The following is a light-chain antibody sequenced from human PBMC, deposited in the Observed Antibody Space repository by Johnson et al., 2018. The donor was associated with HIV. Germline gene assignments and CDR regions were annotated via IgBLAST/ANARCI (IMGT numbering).Light chain of an antibody. CDR2: ENN. J-gene: IGLJ1*01. Sequence: HSVLTQPPSVSAAPGQKVTISCSGSSSNIGNNYVYWYQQLPGTAPKLLIYENNKRPSGIPDRFSGSKSGTSATLGITGLQTGDEADYYCGTWDSSLSAGVFGTGTKVTVL. V-gene: IGLV1-51*02. CDR3: GTWDSSLSAGV. CDR1: SSNIGNNY.